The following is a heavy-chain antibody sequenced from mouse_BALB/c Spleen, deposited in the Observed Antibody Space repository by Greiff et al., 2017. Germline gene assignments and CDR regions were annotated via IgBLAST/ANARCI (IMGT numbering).Heavy chain of an antibody. Sequence: EVQLQESGAELVKPGASVKLSCTASGFNIKDTYMHWVKQRPEQGLEWIGRIDPANGNTKYDPKFQGKATITADTSSNTAYLQLSSLTSEDTAVYYCAYRRQLGLLHYYAMDYWGQGTSVTVSS. D-gene: IGHD3-2*01. J-gene: IGHJ4*01. CDR1: GFNIKDTY. CDR3: AYRRQLGLLHYYAMDY. V-gene: IGHV14-3*02. CDR2: IDPANGNT.